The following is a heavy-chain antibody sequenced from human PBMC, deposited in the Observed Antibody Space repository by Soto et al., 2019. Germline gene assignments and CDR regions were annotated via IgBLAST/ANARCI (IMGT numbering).Heavy chain of an antibody. CDR1: GFTFSSYG. CDR2: IWYDGSNK. J-gene: IGHJ4*02. V-gene: IGHV3-33*01. CDR3: ARDIGAHDYYFDY. Sequence: PGGSLRLSCAASGFTFSSYGMHWVRQAPGKGLEWVAVIWYDGSNKYYADSVKGRFTISRDNSKNTLYLKMNSLRAEDTAVYYCARDIGAHDYYFDYWGQGTLVTVSS. D-gene: IGHD6-13*01.